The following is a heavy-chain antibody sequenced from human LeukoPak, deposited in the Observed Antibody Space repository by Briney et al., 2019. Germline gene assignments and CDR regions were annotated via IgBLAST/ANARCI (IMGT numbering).Heavy chain of an antibody. CDR3: ARVEVGGSDAFHI. CDR2: IYRGGNT. Sequence: GGSLRLSCAASGFTVSGHYMTWVRQAPGRGLEWASVIYRGGNTYYADSVKGRFTISRDNSKNTLYLQMNSLRAEDTAVYYCARVEVGGSDAFHIWGQGTMVTVSS. J-gene: IGHJ3*02. CDR1: GFTVSGHY. V-gene: IGHV3-53*01. D-gene: IGHD1-26*01.